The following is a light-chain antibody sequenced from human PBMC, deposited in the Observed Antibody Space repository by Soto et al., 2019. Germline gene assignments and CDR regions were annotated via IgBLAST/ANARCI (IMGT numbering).Light chain of an antibody. CDR1: LPISSY. CDR3: QQSSITPIT. J-gene: IGKJ5*01. Sequence: DIQMTQSPSSLSASIGDIVTITCRASLPISSYLNLYQQKPGKAPELLIYAASSLQSGAPSRFSGRGSGTDFTLTISSLQPEDFATYYCQQSSITPITFGQGTRLEIK. CDR2: AAS. V-gene: IGKV1-39*01.